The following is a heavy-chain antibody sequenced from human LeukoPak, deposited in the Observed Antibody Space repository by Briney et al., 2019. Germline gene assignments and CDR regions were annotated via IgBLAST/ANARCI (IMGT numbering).Heavy chain of an antibody. V-gene: IGHV4-34*01. D-gene: IGHD2-15*01. J-gene: IGHJ3*02. Sequence: SETLSLTCAVYGGSFSGYYWSWIRQPPGKGVEWIGEINHSGSTNYNPSLKSRVTISVETSKNQFSLKLGSVTAADTAVYYCARGGSGPDAFDIWGQGTMVTVSS. CDR1: GGSFSGYY. CDR2: INHSGST. CDR3: ARGGSGPDAFDI.